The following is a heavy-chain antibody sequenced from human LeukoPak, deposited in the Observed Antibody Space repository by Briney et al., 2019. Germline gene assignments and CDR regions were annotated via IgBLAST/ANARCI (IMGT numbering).Heavy chain of an antibody. J-gene: IGHJ4*02. V-gene: IGHV3-23*01. Sequence: GGSLRLSCAASGFTFSMYSMAWVRQAPGKGLEWVSVINDRGGYIQDADSVRGRFTISRDNYQNTLFLQMNSLRAEDTAVYYCAKDQGSAKVYYFDYWGQGTLVTVSS. CDR3: AKDQGSAKVYYFDY. CDR2: INDRGGYI. CDR1: GFTFSMYS. D-gene: IGHD3-10*01.